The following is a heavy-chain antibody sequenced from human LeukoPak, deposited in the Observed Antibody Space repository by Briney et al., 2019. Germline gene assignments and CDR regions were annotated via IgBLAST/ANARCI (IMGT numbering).Heavy chain of an antibody. V-gene: IGHV3-74*01. J-gene: IGHJ4*02. Sequence: GGSLRLFCAASGFSFSDFWMHWVRQTPGKGLVWLSGIRGDGYNTNYADSVEGRFTISRDNARHTLYLQMNNRRADDTAVYYCASDRVLGSGSLDNWGQGTLVTVSS. CDR2: IRGDGYNT. D-gene: IGHD3-10*01. CDR1: GFSFSDFW. CDR3: ASDRVLGSGSLDN.